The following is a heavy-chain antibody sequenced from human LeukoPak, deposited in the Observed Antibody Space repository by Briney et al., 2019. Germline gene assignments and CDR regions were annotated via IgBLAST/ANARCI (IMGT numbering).Heavy chain of an antibody. J-gene: IGHJ4*02. Sequence: SQTLSLTCTVSGGSISSGGYYWSWIRQPPGKGLEWIGYIYYSGSTNYNPSLKSRVTISVDTSKNQFSLKLSSVTAADTAVYYCARTPKLPTYYYGSGSYHPFDYWGQGTLVTVSS. CDR3: ARTPKLPTYYYGSGSYHPFDY. CDR2: IYYSGST. D-gene: IGHD3-10*01. CDR1: GGSISSGGYY. V-gene: IGHV4-61*08.